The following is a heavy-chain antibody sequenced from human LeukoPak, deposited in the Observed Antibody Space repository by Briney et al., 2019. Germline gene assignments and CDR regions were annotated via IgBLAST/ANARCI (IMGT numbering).Heavy chain of an antibody. CDR3: ARDPTELQLLSYYFDS. V-gene: IGHV3-23*01. D-gene: IGHD2-2*01. CDR2: ISFSGTTT. CDR1: GLTFSSYS. Sequence: GGSLRLSCAASGLTFSSYSMSWVRQAPGKGLGWVSGISFSGTTTYYADSVKGRFTVSRDNSKNTLYLQMDGLRAEDTAVYYCARDPTELQLLSYYFDSWGQGTLVAVSS. J-gene: IGHJ4*02.